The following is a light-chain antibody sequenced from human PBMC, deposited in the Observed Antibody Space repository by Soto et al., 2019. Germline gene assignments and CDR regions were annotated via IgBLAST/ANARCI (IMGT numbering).Light chain of an antibody. Sequence: EIVMTQSPATLSVSPGERATLSCRASQSVSSSLAGYQQKPRQAPRLLIYGASTRATGIPARFSGSGSVTDFTLTISSLQPEDFAVYYCQQYNNSPPFTFGQGTKVDIK. V-gene: IGKV3-15*01. CDR3: QQYNNSPPFT. CDR1: QSVSSS. J-gene: IGKJ3*01. CDR2: GAS.